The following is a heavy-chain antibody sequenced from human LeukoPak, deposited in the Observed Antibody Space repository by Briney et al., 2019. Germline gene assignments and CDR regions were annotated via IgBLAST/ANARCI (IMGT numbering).Heavy chain of an antibody. V-gene: IGHV3-7*01. CDR2: IKQDGSEK. J-gene: IGHJ3*02. D-gene: IGHD3-9*01. CDR1: GFTFSSYW. Sequence: GGSLRLSCAASGFTFSSYWMSWVRQAPGKGLEWVANIKQDGSEKYYVDSVKGRFTISRDNAKNSLYLQMNSLRAEDTAVYYCARKTYYDIPDAFDIWGQGTMVTVSS. CDR3: ARKTYYDIPDAFDI.